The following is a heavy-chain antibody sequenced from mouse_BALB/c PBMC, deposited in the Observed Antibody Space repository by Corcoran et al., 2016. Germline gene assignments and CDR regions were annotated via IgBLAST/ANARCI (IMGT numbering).Heavy chain of an antibody. Sequence: EGQLQQSGAELVRPGALVKLSCKASGFNIKDYYRHWVKQRPEQGLEWIGWIDPENGNTIYDPKFQGKASITADTSSNTAYLQLSSLTSEDTAVYYCARNGNFDYWGQGTTLTVAS. CDR2: IDPENGNT. D-gene: IGHD2-1*01. J-gene: IGHJ2*01. CDR3: ARNGNFDY. V-gene: IGHV14-1*02. CDR1: GFNIKDYY.